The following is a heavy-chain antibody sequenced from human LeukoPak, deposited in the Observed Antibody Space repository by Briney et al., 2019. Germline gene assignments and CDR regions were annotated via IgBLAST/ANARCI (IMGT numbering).Heavy chain of an antibody. CDR1: GFTFSSYG. V-gene: IGHV3-30*02. J-gene: IGHJ4*02. CDR2: IRYDGSNK. Sequence: GGSLRLSCAAPGFTFSSYGMHWVRQAPGKGLEWVTFIRYDGSNKYYADSVKGRFTISRDNSKNTLYLQMNSLRAEDTAVYYCARDLYSSSDFDYWGQGTLVTVSS. CDR3: ARDLYSSSDFDY. D-gene: IGHD6-6*01.